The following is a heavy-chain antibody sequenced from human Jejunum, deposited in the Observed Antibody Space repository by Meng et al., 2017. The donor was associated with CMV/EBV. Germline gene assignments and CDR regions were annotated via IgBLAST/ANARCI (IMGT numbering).Heavy chain of an antibody. CDR3: AGAPPVAAPGSYFDS. Sequence: YTASFSDNYWGWIRQSPGKELEWIGEVTPSGTATYNPSLESRVTISRDTSKNQFSLRLTSVTVEDTAVYYCAGAPPVAAPGSYFDSWGQGAQVT. D-gene: IGHD1-14*01. V-gene: IGHV4-34*01. J-gene: IGHJ4*02. CDR2: VTPSGTA. CDR1: TASFSDNY.